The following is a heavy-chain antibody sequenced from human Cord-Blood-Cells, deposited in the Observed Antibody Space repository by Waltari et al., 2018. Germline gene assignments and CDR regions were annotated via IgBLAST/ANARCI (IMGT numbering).Heavy chain of an antibody. D-gene: IGHD2-2*02. CDR3: ARVTRGFCSSTSCYTWYFDL. CDR2: IIPSLGIA. CDR1: GGSFSSYA. V-gene: IGHV1-69*09. J-gene: IGHJ2*01. Sequence: QVQLVQSGAEVKKPGSSVKGSCKASGGSFSSYAISWVRQAPGDGLEWMGRIIPSLGIANYAQKFQGRVTITADKSTSTAYMELSSLRSEDTAVYYCARVTRGFCSSTSCYTWYFDLWGRGTLVTVSS.